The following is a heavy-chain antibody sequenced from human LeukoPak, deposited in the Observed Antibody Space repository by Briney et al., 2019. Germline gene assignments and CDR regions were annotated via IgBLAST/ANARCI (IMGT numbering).Heavy chain of an antibody. D-gene: IGHD3-9*01. J-gene: IGHJ6*02. Sequence: GMSLRLSCAASGFTFSSYAMHWVHQAPGKGLEWVAVISYDGSNKYYADSVKGRFTISRDNSKNTLYLQMNSLRAEDTAVYYCAKDQILTGYYRPDYYYGMDVWGQGTTVTVSS. V-gene: IGHV3-30-3*01. CDR3: AKDQILTGYYRPDYYYGMDV. CDR2: ISYDGSNK. CDR1: GFTFSSYA.